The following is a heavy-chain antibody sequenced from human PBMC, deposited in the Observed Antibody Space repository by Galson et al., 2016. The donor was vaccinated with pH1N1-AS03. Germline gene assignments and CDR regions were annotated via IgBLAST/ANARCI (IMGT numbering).Heavy chain of an antibody. CDR1: GFSFSGYS. D-gene: IGHD3-10*02. V-gene: IGHV3-30-3*01. Sequence: SLRLSCAASGFSFSGYSMHWVRQAPGKGLEWVAVISFDGATKDYADSVKGRFTISRDNSKTTLYLQINSLGPNDTSVYYCAREATTMIGGWLDPWGQGTLVTVS. CDR2: ISFDGATK. J-gene: IGHJ5*02. CDR3: AREATTMIGGWLDP.